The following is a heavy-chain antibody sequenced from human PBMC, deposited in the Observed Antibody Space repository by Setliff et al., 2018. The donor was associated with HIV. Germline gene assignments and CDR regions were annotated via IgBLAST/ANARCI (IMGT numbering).Heavy chain of an antibody. V-gene: IGHV7-4-1*02. J-gene: IGHJ4*02. CDR3: ARVSDTGVDPQTHRDY. D-gene: IGHD2-21*01. CDR2: INTNTGNP. Sequence: ASVKVSCKASGGTFSSYAISWVRQAPGQGLEWMGWINTNTGNPTYAQAFTGRFVFSLDTSVSTAYLQISSLKAEDSAIYYCARVSDTGVDPQTHRDYWGQGTPVTVSS. CDR1: GGTFSSYA.